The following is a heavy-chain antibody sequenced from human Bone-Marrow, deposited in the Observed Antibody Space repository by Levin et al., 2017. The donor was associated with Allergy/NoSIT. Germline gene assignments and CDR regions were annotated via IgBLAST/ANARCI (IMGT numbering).Heavy chain of an antibody. D-gene: IGHD6-19*01. Sequence: PGESLKISCTASGFTFRSYVMSWVRQAPGKGLEWVSAIGGTGGTTYYADSVKGRFTISRDNSKNKIYLQMNSLRAEDTAVYFCTKRPQAAFFSGSFDGFDSWGQGTLVSVSP. CDR3: TKRPQAAFFSGSFDGFDS. J-gene: IGHJ4*02. CDR1: GFTFRSYV. V-gene: IGHV3-23*01. CDR2: IGGTGGTT.